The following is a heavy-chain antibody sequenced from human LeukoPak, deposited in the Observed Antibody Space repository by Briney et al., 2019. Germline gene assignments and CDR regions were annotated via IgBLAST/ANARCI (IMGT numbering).Heavy chain of an antibody. CDR3: AREGTMVRGAVDY. D-gene: IGHD3-10*01. J-gene: IGHJ4*02. CDR2: INPNSGGT. V-gene: IGHV1-2*02. CDR1: GYTFTGYY. Sequence: ASVKVSRKASGYTFTGYYMHWVRQAPGQGLEWMGWINPNSGGTNYAQKFQGRVTMTRDTSISTAYMELSRLRSDDTAVYYCAREGTMVRGAVDYWGQGTLVTVSS.